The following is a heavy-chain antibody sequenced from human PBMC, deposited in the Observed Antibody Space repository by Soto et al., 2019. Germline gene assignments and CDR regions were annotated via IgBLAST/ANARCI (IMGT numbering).Heavy chain of an antibody. V-gene: IGHV4-39*07. Sequence: SETLSLTCTVSGGSISSSSYYWGWIRQPPGKGLEWIGSIYYSGSTYYNPSLKSRVTISVDTSKNQFSLKLSSVTAADTAVYYCARAIRVVTAITNFDYWGQGTLVTVSS. J-gene: IGHJ4*02. CDR1: GGSISSSSYY. D-gene: IGHD2-21*02. CDR3: ARAIRVVTAITNFDY. CDR2: IYYSGST.